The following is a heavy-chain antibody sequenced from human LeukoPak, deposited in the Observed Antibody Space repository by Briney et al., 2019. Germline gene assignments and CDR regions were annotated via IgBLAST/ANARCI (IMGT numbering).Heavy chain of an antibody. CDR2: IYPGDSDT. CDR1: GYSFTSYW. CDR3: ARPGDNWKGSAFDI. J-gene: IGHJ3*02. Sequence: GESLKISCKGSGYSFTSYWIGWVRQMPGKGLEWMGIIYPGDSDTRYSPSFQCQVTISADKSISTAYLQWSSLKASATPRYYCARPGDNWKGSAFDIWGQGTMVTVSS. V-gene: IGHV5-51*01. D-gene: IGHD1-1*01.